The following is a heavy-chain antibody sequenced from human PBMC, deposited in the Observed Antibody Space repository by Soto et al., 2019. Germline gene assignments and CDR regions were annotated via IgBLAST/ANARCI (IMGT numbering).Heavy chain of an antibody. CDR1: GFTFSKYW. D-gene: IGHD2-2*02. J-gene: IGHJ5*02. V-gene: IGHV3-74*01. CDR2: INSDGSTT. CDR3: ARDHCSTTSCYTVWFDP. Sequence: SGGSLRLSCAASGFTFSKYWMHWVRQAPGKGLVWVSRINSDGSTTNYADSVKGRFTISRDNAKNTLYLQMNSLRAEDTAVYYCARDHCSTTSCYTVWFDPWGQGTLVTVSS.